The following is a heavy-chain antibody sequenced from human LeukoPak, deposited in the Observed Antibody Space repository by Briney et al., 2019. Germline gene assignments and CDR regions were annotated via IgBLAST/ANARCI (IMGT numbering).Heavy chain of an antibody. V-gene: IGHV1-18*01. D-gene: IGHD3-9*01. Sequence: ASVKVSCKASCYTFTSYGISWVRQAPGHGLEWMGWISAYNGNTNYAQKLQGRVTMTTDTSTSTAYMELRSLRSDDTAVYYCAWGAEYYDILTGYYTIDYWGQGTLVTVSS. CDR3: AWGAEYYDILTGYYTIDY. J-gene: IGHJ4*02. CDR1: CYTFTSYG. CDR2: ISAYNGNT.